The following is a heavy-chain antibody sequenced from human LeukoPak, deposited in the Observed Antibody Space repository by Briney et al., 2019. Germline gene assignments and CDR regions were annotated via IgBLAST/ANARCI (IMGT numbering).Heavy chain of an antibody. Sequence: PGGSLRLSCAASGFTFSSYSMNWVRQAPGKGLEWVSHITASGTAMFYADSVKGRFTISRDNAKNSLYLQMNSLRAEDTAVYYCAKGNDILTGYSDYWGQGTLVTVSS. CDR3: AKGNDILTGYSDY. V-gene: IGHV3-48*01. D-gene: IGHD3-9*01. CDR1: GFTFSSYS. J-gene: IGHJ4*02. CDR2: ITASGTAM.